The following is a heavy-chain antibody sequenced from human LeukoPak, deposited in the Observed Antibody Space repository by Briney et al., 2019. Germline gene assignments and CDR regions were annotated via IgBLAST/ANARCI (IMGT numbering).Heavy chain of an antibody. D-gene: IGHD3-22*01. J-gene: IGHJ4*02. CDR2: ISSSSSYI. CDR1: GFTFSSYS. V-gene: IGHV3-21*01. CDR3: ARRYYDTNTYFYPFDY. Sequence: GGSLRLSCASSGFTFSSYSMIWVRQAPGEELEWVSSISSSSSYIYYADSVKGRFTISRDNAKNSLYLQMNSLRAEDTVVYFCARRYYDTNTYFYPFDYGGQGTLVTVSS.